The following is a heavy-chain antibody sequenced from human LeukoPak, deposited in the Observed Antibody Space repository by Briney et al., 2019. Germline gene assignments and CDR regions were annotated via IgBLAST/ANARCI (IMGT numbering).Heavy chain of an antibody. J-gene: IGHJ4*02. V-gene: IGHV4-30-4*01. CDR2: IYYSGST. Sequence: SETLSLTCTVSGGSISSGDYYWSWIRQPPGKGLEWIGYIYYSGSTYYNPSLKSRVTISVDTSKNQFSLKLSSVTAADTAVYYCASEPIHYDILTGYSNSPLDYWGQGTLVTVSS. CDR1: GGSISSGDYY. CDR3: ASEPIHYDILTGYSNSPLDY. D-gene: IGHD3-9*01.